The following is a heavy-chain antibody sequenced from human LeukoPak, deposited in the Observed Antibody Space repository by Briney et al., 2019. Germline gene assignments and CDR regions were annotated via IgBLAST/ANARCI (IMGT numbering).Heavy chain of an antibody. D-gene: IGHD1-26*01. V-gene: IGHV4-59*01. Sequence: SETLSLTCTVSGDSISSYYWSWIRQPPGKGLEWIGYIYYTGSTNYNPSLKSRVTISVDTSKNQFSLKVTSVTAADTAVYYCAGGYYYFDYWGQGTLVTVSS. CDR3: AGGYYYFDY. J-gene: IGHJ4*02. CDR1: GDSISSYY. CDR2: IYYTGST.